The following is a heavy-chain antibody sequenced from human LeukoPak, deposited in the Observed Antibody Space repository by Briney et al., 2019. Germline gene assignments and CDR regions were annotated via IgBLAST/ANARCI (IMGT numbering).Heavy chain of an antibody. CDR3: ARDLLAAQDY. Sequence: SETLSLTCTVSGGSINRYFWNWIRQPAGEELEWIGRMDATGSTNYNPSLKSRVTMSVDTFKNQFYLKLNSVTAADTAVYYCARDLLAAQDYWGQGTLVTVSS. J-gene: IGHJ4*02. CDR1: GGSINRYF. CDR2: MDATGST. D-gene: IGHD6-6*01. V-gene: IGHV4-4*07.